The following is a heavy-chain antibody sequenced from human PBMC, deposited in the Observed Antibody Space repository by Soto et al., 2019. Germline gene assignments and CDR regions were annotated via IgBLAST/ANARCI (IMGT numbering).Heavy chain of an antibody. CDR3: AFALGPTTGLDY. V-gene: IGHV4-31*02. D-gene: IGHD1-26*01. CDR2: VFNSGTT. Sequence: QVQLQESGPGLVKPSQTLSLTCSVSGASTVSHYHWTWIRQPPGKGLEWMGYVFNSGTTFYNPSLTSRLSISMDTSGNHFSLELRSVTAADTAVYYCAFALGPTTGLDYWGQGTLVTVSS. J-gene: IGHJ4*02. CDR1: GASTVSHYH.